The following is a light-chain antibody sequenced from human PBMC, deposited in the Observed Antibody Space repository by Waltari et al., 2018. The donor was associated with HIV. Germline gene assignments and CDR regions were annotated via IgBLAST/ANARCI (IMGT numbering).Light chain of an antibody. CDR2: DVS. CDR3: RSYTSSSEV. V-gene: IGLV2-14*01. J-gene: IGLJ2*01. Sequence: QSALTQPASVSGSPGQSITISCTGTSSDVGGYNYVSWYQQHPGKVPKLMIYDVSNRPSGVSNRFSGSKAGNTASMTISWIQAEDEADYYCRSYTSSSEVFGGGTKLTVL. CDR1: SSDVGGYNY.